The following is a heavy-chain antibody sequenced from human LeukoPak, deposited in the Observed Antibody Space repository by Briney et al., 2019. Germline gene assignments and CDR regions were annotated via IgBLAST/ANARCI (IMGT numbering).Heavy chain of an antibody. CDR3: AKSSKLGNFDY. CDR2: ISTSGGST. CDR1: GFAFSSYA. J-gene: IGHJ4*02. V-gene: IGHV3-23*01. Sequence: GESLKISCAASGFAFSSYAMSWVRQAPGKGLEWVSAISTSGGSTYYADSVKGRFTISRDNSKNTLYLQMNSLRAEDTAVYYCAKSSKLGNFDYWGQGTLVTVSS. D-gene: IGHD7-27*01.